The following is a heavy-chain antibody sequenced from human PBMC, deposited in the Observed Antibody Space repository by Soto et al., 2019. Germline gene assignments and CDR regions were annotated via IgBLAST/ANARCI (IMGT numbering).Heavy chain of an antibody. CDR1: GFTFSSYG. V-gene: IGHV3-33*01. J-gene: IGHJ4*02. CDR3: AVGLRIAVEEY. CDR2: IWCDGNNK. D-gene: IGHD6-19*01. Sequence: QVQLVESGGGVVQPGRSLRLSCAVSGFTFSSYGMHWVRQAPGKGLEWVAVIWCDGNNKYYADSVKGRFTISRDNSKNTLYLQMNSLRAEDTAVYYCAVGLRIAVEEYWGKGTLVSVSS.